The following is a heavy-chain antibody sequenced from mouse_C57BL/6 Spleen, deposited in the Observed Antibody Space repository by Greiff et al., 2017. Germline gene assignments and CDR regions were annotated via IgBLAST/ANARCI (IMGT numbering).Heavy chain of an antibody. D-gene: IGHD2-3*01. V-gene: IGHV1-74*01. CDR1: GYTFTSYW. Sequence: QVQLQQPGAELVKPGASVKVSCKASGYTFTSYWMHWVKQSPGQGLEWIGRIHPSDSDTNYNQKFKGKSTLTVDKSSRTAYMQLSSLTSEGSAVYYCASYDGYFAWFAYWGQGTLVTVSA. CDR3: ASYDGYFAWFAY. CDR2: IHPSDSDT. J-gene: IGHJ3*01.